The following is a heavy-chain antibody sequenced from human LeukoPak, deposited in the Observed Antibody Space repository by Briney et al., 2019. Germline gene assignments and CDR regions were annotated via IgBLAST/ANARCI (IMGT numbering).Heavy chain of an antibody. CDR2: IRYDGSNK. D-gene: IGHD6-13*01. J-gene: IGHJ4*02. CDR1: GFTLSSYG. CDR3: AKVRTSIYSSSWYVLDY. Sequence: GGSLRLSCAASGFTLSSYGMHWVRQAPGKGLEWVAFIRYDGSNKYYADSVKGRFAISRDNSKNTLYLQMNSLRAEDTAVYYCAKVRTSIYSSSWYVLDYWGQGTLVTVSS. V-gene: IGHV3-30*02.